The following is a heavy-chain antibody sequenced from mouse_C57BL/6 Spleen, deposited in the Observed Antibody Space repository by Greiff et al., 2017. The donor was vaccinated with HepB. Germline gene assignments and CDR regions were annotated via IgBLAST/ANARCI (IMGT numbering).Heavy chain of an antibody. J-gene: IGHJ1*03. V-gene: IGHV3-6*01. CDR2: ISYDGSN. D-gene: IGHD3-3*01. Sequence: EVKLQESGPGLVKPSQSLSLTCSVTGYSITSGYYWNWLRQFPGNKLEWMGYISYDGSNNYNPSLKNRISITRDTSKNQFFLKLNSVTTEDTATYYCARGASYWYFDVWGTGTTVTVSS. CDR1: GYSITSGYY. CDR3: ARGASYWYFDV.